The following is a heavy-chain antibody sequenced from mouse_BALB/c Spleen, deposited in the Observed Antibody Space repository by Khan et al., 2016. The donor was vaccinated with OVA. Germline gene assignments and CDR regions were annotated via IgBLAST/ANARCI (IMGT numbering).Heavy chain of an antibody. Sequence: VQLQQSGPELMKPGASVKISCKASGYSFTSYYIHWVMQSHGKSLEWIGYIDPFSGGTTYNQKFKGKATLTVDKSFSTAYIHLSNLTSEDSAVYYYTRHGYVAWFTYWGQGTLVTVSA. CDR2: IDPFSGGT. D-gene: IGHD2-2*01. CDR3: TRHGYVAWFTY. J-gene: IGHJ3*01. CDR1: GYSFTSYY. V-gene: IGHV1S135*01.